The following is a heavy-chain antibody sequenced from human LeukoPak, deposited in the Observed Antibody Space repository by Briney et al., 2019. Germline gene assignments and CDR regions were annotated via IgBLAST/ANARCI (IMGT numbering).Heavy chain of an antibody. V-gene: IGHV4-4*02. J-gene: IGHJ4*02. CDR2: IYHSGST. CDR3: ARGGLGPLSS. D-gene: IGHD3-16*01. Sequence: SSETLSLTCAVSGGSISSSNWWSWVRQPPGKGLEWIGEIYHSGSTNYNPSLKSRVTISVDTSKNQFSLKLSSVTAADTAVYYCARGGLGPLSSWGQGTLVTVSS. CDR1: GGSISSSNW.